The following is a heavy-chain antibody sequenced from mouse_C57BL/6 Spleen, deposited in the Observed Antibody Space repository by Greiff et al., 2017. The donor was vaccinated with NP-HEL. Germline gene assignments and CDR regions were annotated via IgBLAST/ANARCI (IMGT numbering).Heavy chain of an antibody. CDR2: IHPNSGST. CDR3: ARSDLYYFDY. Sequence: QVQLKESGAELVKPGASVKLSCKASGYTFTSYWMHWVKQRPGQGLEWIGMIHPNSGSTNYNEKFKSKATLTVDKSSSTAYMQLSSLTSEDSAVYYCARSDLYYFDYWGQGTTLTVSS. J-gene: IGHJ2*01. CDR1: GYTFTSYW. V-gene: IGHV1-64*01.